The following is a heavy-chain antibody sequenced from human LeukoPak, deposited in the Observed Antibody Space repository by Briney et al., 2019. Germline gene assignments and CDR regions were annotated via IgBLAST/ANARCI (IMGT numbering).Heavy chain of an antibody. Sequence: SQTLSLTCAISGDSVSSNSAAWNWIRQSPSRGLEWLGRTYYRSKWYNDYAVSVKSRITINPDTPKNQFSLQLNSVTPEDTAVYYCARGAPGYSSGWYSNYYYMDVWGKGTTVTVSS. CDR1: GDSVSSNSAA. CDR3: ARGAPGYSSGWYSNYYYMDV. J-gene: IGHJ6*03. D-gene: IGHD6-19*01. CDR2: TYYRSKWYN. V-gene: IGHV6-1*01.